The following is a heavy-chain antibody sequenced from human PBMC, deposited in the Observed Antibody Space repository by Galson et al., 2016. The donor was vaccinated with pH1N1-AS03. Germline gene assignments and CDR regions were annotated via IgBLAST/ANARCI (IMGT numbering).Heavy chain of an antibody. J-gene: IGHJ4*02. CDR1: AGAFATFA. V-gene: IGHV1-69*13. D-gene: IGHD2/OR15-2a*01. Sequence: SVKVSCKASAGAFATFAVSWVRQARGQGLEWMGGVIPLSGTTNYAQKFQGRVTITADDSTGTAYMELSSLRSDDTAVYYCARDRYRDTSPDFYESAYWGQGTLVTVSS. CDR2: VIPLSGTT. CDR3: ARDRYRDTSPDFYESAY.